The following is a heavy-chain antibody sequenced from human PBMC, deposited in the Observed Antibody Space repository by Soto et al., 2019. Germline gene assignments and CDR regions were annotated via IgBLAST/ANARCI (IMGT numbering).Heavy chain of an antibody. Sequence: PGGSLRLSCSASGFIFSSYDMHWVRQGPGKGLEWVSAIGTTGDTNYAGSVKGRFTISRENAKNSLYLQMNSLRAGDTAIYFCDRAIGPHLFDYWGQGALVTVSS. D-gene: IGHD3-22*01. CDR3: DRAIGPHLFDY. CDR2: IGTTGDT. J-gene: IGHJ4*02. CDR1: GFIFSSYD. V-gene: IGHV3-13*04.